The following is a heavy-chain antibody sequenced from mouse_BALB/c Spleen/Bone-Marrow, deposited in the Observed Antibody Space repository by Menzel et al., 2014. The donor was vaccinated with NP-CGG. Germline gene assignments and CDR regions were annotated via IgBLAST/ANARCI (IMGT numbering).Heavy chain of an antibody. J-gene: IGHJ1*01. CDR3: TRSGTSWLRRSWYFDV. Sequence: QVQLKQSGAELVEPGASVKLSCKASGYTFTSYYMYWVKQRPGQGLERIGEINPSNGGTNFNEKFKSKATLTVDKSSSTAYMQLSSLTSEDSAVYYCTRSGTSWLRRSWYFDVWGAGTTVTVSS. CDR2: INPSNGGT. D-gene: IGHD2-2*01. V-gene: IGHV1S81*02. CDR1: GYTFTSYY.